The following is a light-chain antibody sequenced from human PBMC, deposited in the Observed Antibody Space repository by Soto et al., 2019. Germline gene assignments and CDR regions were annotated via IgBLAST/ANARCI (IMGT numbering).Light chain of an antibody. J-gene: IGKJ4*01. Sequence: EIVLTQSPGTLSLSPGQRATLSCRASQCVSSSYLAWYQQKPGQAPRLLIYGASSRATGIPDRFSGSGSGTDFTLTISRLEPEDFVVYYCQHYGSSLYTFGGGTKVEIK. CDR3: QHYGSSLYT. V-gene: IGKV3-20*01. CDR2: GAS. CDR1: QCVSSSY.